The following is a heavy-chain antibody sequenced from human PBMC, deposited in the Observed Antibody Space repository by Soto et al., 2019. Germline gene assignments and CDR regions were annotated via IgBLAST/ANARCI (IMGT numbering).Heavy chain of an antibody. Sequence: SETLSLTCTVSGGSISSYYWSWIRQPPGKGLEWIGYIYYSGSTNYNPSLKSRVTISVDTSKNQFSLKLSSVTAADTAVYYCARDIGCSGGSCYPYYYYYYMDVWGKGTTVTVSS. CDR1: GGSISSYY. D-gene: IGHD2-15*01. CDR3: ARDIGCSGGSCYPYYYYYYMDV. J-gene: IGHJ6*03. V-gene: IGHV4-59*01. CDR2: IYYSGST.